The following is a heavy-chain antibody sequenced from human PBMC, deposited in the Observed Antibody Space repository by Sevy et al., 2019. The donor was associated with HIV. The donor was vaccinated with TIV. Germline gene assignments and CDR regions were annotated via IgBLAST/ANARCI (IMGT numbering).Heavy chain of an antibody. CDR1: GFTFSSYG. CDR2: ISYDGSNK. Sequence: GGSLRLSCAASGFTFSSYGMHWVRQAPGKGLEWVAVISYDGSNKYYADSVKGRFTISRDNSKNTLYLQMKSLRAEDTAVYYCAKDRPHVVPAAMGALDFDYWGQGTLVTVSS. CDR3: AKDRPHVVPAAMGALDFDY. J-gene: IGHJ4*02. D-gene: IGHD2-2*01. V-gene: IGHV3-30*18.